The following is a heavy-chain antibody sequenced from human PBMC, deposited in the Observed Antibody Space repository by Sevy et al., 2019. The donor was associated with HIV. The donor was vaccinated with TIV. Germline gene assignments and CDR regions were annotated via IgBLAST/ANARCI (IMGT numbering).Heavy chain of an antibody. D-gene: IGHD3-22*01. J-gene: IGHJ4*02. CDR1: GGSVSSEY. CDR2: IYTSETI. V-gene: IGHV4-4*07. Sequence: SETLSLTCNVSGGSVSSEYWSWIQQPAGKGLEWIGRIYTSETINYNPALKSRVTMSIDTSKNQISLKLTSVTAADTTIYYCAREFFYDSTDYYRPAYYFDNWGQGTLVTVSS. CDR3: AREFFYDSTDYYRPAYYFDN.